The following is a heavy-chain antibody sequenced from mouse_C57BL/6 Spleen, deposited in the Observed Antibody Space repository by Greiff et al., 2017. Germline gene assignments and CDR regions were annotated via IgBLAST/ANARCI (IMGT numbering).Heavy chain of an antibody. D-gene: IGHD2-3*01. J-gene: IGHJ2*01. CDR2: IYPGDGDT. CDR1: GYAFSSSW. V-gene: IGHV1-82*01. Sequence: VQLQQSGPELVKPGASVKISCKASGYAFSSSWMNWVKQRPGKGLEWIGRIYPGDGDTNYNGKFKGKATLTADKSSSTAYMQLSSLTSEDSAVYVCARSEEIYDGYYLDYWGQGTTLTVSS. CDR3: ARSEEIYDGYYLDY.